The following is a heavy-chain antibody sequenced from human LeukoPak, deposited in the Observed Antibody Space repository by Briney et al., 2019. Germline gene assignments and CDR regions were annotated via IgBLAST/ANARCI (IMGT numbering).Heavy chain of an antibody. CDR3: AREANYYGSGSYFEGTFDY. V-gene: IGHV4-61*01. D-gene: IGHD3-10*01. CDR2: IYHSGST. Sequence: PSETLSLTCSVSGESISSGRYDWSWIRQPPGKGLEWIGYIYHSGSTNYNPSLKSRVTISVDTSKNEFSLKLTSVTAADTAVYYCAREANYYGSGSYFEGTFDYWGQGSLVTVSS. J-gene: IGHJ4*02. CDR1: GESISSGRYD.